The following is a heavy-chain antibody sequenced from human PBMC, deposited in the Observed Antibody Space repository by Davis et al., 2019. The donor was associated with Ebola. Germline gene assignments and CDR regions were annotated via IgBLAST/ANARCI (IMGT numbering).Heavy chain of an antibody. Sequence: ASVKVSCKASGYSFTTYASSCVRQAPGQGLEWMGWISAYNGNTNYAQKLQGRVTMTTDTSTGTAYMELRSLRADDTAVYFCARTSKVGNTTTASDIWGQGTKVIVSS. D-gene: IGHD1-26*01. CDR1: GYSFTTYA. CDR2: ISAYNGNT. CDR3: ARTSKVGNTTTASDI. V-gene: IGHV1-18*01. J-gene: IGHJ3*02.